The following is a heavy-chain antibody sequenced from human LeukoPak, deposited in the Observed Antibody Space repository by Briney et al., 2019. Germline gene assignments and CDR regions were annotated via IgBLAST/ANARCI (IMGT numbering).Heavy chain of an antibody. V-gene: IGHV3-23*01. CDR2: ISGSGGST. CDR1: GFTFSSYA. CDR3: AKLGGYDSYYYYYMDV. J-gene: IGHJ6*03. Sequence: PGGSLRLSCAASGFTFSSYAMSWVRQAPGKGLEWVSAISGSGGSTYYADSVKGRFTISRDNSKNTLYLQMNSLRAEDTAVYYCAKLGGYDSYYYYYMDVWGKGTTVTVSS. D-gene: IGHD5-12*01.